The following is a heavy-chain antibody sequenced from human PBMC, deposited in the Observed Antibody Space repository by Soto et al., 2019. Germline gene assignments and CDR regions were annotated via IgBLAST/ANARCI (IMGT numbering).Heavy chain of an antibody. CDR1: GFTFSSYS. CDR3: AREVWFSPYYFDY. J-gene: IGHJ4*02. V-gene: IGHV3-21*01. Sequence: EVQLVESGGGLVKPGGSLRLSCAASGFTFSSYSMNWVRQAPGKGLEWVSSISSSSSYIYYADSVKGRFTISRDNAKNSLYLQMNSLRAEDTAVYYCAREVWFSPYYFDYWGQGTRVTVSS. D-gene: IGHD3-10*01. CDR2: ISSSSSYI.